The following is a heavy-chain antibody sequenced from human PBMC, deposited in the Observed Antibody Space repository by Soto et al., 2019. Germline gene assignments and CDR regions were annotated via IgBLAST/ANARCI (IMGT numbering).Heavy chain of an antibody. CDR3: AKPFADPAPFNDY. D-gene: IGHD2-2*01. J-gene: IGHJ4*02. CDR2: ISGSGGST. CDR1: GFTFSSYA. V-gene: IGHV3-23*01. Sequence: GESLKNSCAASGFTFSSYAMSWFRHAPGKGLEWVSAISGSGGSTYYADSVKGRFTISRDNSKNTLYLQMNSLRAEDTAVYYCAKPFADPAPFNDYWGQGTLVTVSS.